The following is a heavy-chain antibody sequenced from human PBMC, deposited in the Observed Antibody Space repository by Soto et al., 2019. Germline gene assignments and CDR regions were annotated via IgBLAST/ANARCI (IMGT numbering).Heavy chain of an antibody. Sequence: PGGCLRLSCEGSGFTVSSYALSWVRLRPGKGLEWVAWLSGSGSDKNNADSVKGRFTISRDNSKSTAYMELSSLRPEDTAVYYCAADVGGYIYGLARHWGPGTLVTVSS. J-gene: IGHJ4*02. CDR2: LSGSGSDK. D-gene: IGHD4-17*01. CDR3: AADVGGYIYGLARH. V-gene: IGHV3-23*01. CDR1: GFTVSSYA.